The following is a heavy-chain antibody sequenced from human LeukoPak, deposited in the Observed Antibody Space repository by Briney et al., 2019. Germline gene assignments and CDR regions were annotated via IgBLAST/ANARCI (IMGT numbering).Heavy chain of an antibody. D-gene: IGHD2-15*01. CDR1: GYTFSTYW. CDR3: ARHSEYCSGGNCYVVY. Sequence: PGESLKISCKGSGYTFSTYWIGWVRQMPGKGLEWMGIIYPRDSDIRYSPSFQGQVTISADKSISTAYLQWSSLKASDTAIYYCARHSEYCSGGNCYVVYWGQGTLVTVSS. V-gene: IGHV5-51*01. CDR2: IYPRDSDI. J-gene: IGHJ4*02.